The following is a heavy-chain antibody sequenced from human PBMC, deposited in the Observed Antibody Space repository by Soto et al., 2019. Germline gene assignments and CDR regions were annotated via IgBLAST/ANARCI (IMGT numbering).Heavy chain of an antibody. CDR1: GFTFSSYA. CDR3: XXXXXXXXYKGDY. D-gene: IGHD1-1*01. CDR2: ISGSGGST. J-gene: IGHJ4*02. Sequence: EVQLLESGGGLVQPGGSLRLSCAASGFTFSSYAMSWVRQAPGKGLEWVSAISGSGGSTYYADSVKGRFTISRDNSKXXXXXXXXXXXXXXXXXXXXXXXXXXXXYKGDYWGQGTLVTVSS. V-gene: IGHV3-23*01.